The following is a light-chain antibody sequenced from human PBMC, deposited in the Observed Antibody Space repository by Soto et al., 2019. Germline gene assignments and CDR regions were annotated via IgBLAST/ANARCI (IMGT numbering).Light chain of an antibody. CDR1: SGHSSHI. CDR2: VEDSGSY. V-gene: IGLV4-60*03. Sequence: QSVLTQSSSASASLGSAVKLTCTLSSGHSSHIIAWHQQQPGKAPRYLMKVEDSGSYNKGSGVYDRFSGSSSGADHHLTISNLQSEDEADYYCEMWDTNSWVFGGGTKVTVL. CDR3: EMWDTNSWV. J-gene: IGLJ3*02.